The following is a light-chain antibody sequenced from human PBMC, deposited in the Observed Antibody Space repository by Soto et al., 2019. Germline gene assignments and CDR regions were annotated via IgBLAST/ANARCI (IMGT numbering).Light chain of an antibody. CDR1: SSDVGGYNY. CDR2: EVS. J-gene: IGLJ1*01. Sequence: QSVLTQPPSASGSPGHSVTISCTGTSSDVGGYNYVSWYQQHPGKAPKLMIYEVSKRPSGVPDRFSGSKSGNTASLTVSGLQAEDEADYYCSSYAGSNNFGYVFGTGNKVTVL. CDR3: SSYAGSNNFGYV. V-gene: IGLV2-8*01.